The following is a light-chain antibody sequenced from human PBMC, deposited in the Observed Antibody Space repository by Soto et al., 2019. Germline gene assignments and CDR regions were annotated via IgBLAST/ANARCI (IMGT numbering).Light chain of an antibody. V-gene: IGKV1-39*01. Sequence: DIQMTQSPSSLSASVGDRVSITCRASQTISNYLNWYQQKPGEAPNLLINAASSLQSGVPSRFSGSGSGTDFTLTISSLQPEDFATYYCQQSYSALPTFGGGTKVE. J-gene: IGKJ4*01. CDR1: QTISNY. CDR3: QQSYSALPT. CDR2: AAS.